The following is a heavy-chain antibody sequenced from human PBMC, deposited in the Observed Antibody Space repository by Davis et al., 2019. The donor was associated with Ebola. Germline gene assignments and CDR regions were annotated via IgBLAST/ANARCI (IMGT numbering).Heavy chain of an antibody. CDR2: IKQDGSEK. V-gene: IGHV3-7*04. Sequence: GESLKISCAASGFTFSSYWMSWVRQAPGKGLEWVANIKQDGSEKYYVDSVKGRFTISRDNSQNNVYLQMTSLRVEDTAVYYCVKEGTTTIWVDSDNWGQGTLVTVAS. CDR1: GFTFSSYW. J-gene: IGHJ4*02. CDR3: VKEGTTTIWVDSDN. D-gene: IGHD1-26*01.